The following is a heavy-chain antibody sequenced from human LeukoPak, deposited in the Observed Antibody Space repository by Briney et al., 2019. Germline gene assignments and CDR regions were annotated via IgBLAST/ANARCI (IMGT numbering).Heavy chain of an antibody. J-gene: IGHJ4*02. CDR1: GFTVSGNY. CDR2: IYAYGST. D-gene: IGHD6-19*01. Sequence: PGGSLRLSCAASGFTVSGNYMSWVRQAPGKGLEWVSVIYAYGSTYYADSVKGRFTISRDNSNNMLYLQMNSLRAEDTAVYFCARVIALSGEYFDYWGQGTLVTVSS. CDR3: ARVIALSGEYFDY. V-gene: IGHV3-66*01.